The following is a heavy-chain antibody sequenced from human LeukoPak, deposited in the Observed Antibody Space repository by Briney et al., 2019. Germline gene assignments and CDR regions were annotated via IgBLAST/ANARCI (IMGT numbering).Heavy chain of an antibody. CDR2: ISYSGST. CDR1: GDSISPYY. J-gene: IGHJ4*01. Sequence: SETLSLTCTVSGDSISPYYWNWIRQPPGKGLECIGYISYSGSTNYNPSLKSRVTIPVDTSKNQFSLKLNSVTAADTAVYYCARHCSGGSCYSVFDYWGHGTLVTVSS. D-gene: IGHD2-15*01. V-gene: IGHV4-59*08. CDR3: ARHCSGGSCYSVFDY.